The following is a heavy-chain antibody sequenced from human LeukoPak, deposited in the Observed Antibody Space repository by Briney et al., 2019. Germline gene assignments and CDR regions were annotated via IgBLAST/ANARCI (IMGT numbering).Heavy chain of an antibody. CDR2: IRYDGSTK. J-gene: IGHJ4*02. Sequence: GGSLRLSCAASGFTFSSCGMHWVRQAPGKGLEWVAFIRYDGSTKYYVDSVKGRFTISRDNSKNTLCLQMNSLRAEDTAVYYCAGGTVTTFDYWGQGTLVTVYS. V-gene: IGHV3-30*02. CDR1: GFTFSSCG. D-gene: IGHD4-17*01. CDR3: AGGTVTTFDY.